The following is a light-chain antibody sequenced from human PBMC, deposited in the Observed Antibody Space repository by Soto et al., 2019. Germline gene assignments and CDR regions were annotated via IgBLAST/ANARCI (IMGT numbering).Light chain of an antibody. CDR2: EVT. J-gene: IGLJ2*01. CDR3: CSYAGSSTLI. CDR1: SNDIGSYNL. Sequence: QPASVSGSPGQSITISCTGTSNDIGSYNLVSWYQQHPGRAPKLIIYEVTKRPSGVSNRFSGSKSGDTASLTISGLQAEDEADYHCCSYAGSSTLIFGGGTKVTVL. V-gene: IGLV2-23*02.